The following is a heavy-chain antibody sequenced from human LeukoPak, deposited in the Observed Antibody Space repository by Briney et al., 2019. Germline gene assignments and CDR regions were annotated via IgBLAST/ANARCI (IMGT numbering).Heavy chain of an antibody. CDR2: ISGSGGST. Sequence: GGSLRLSCAASEFTFSSYAMSWVRQAPGKGLEWVSAISGSGGSTYYADSVKGRFTISRDNSKNTLYLQMNSLRAEDTAVYYCAKGATYYYDSSGYYLDYWGQGTLVTVSS. J-gene: IGHJ4*02. CDR1: EFTFSSYA. CDR3: AKGATYYYDSSGYYLDY. V-gene: IGHV3-23*01. D-gene: IGHD3-22*01.